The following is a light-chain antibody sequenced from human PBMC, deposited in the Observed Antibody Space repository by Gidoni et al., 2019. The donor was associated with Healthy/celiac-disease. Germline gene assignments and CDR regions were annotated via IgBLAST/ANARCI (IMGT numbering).Light chain of an antibody. CDR2: DAS. V-gene: IGKV1-33*01. CDR3: QQYDNLGIT. CDR1: QDISNY. J-gene: IGKJ5*01. Sequence: DIQMTQSPSSLSASVGDRVTITCQASQDISNYLNWYQQKPGKAPKLLIYDASNLETGVPSRFSGSGSGTDFTFTISSLQPEDIATYYCQQYDNLGITFXXXTRLEIK.